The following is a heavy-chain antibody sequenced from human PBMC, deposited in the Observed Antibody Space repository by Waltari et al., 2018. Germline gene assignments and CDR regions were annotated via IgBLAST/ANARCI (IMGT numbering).Heavy chain of an antibody. CDR1: GYTLTRSD. V-gene: IGHV1-8*01. D-gene: IGHD6-13*01. CDR2: MNPNSGNT. CDR3: ARGIASAGRPAGHYYYYMDV. J-gene: IGHJ6*03. Sequence: QVQLVQSGAEVKKPLASGEVSCKASGYTLTRSDINWVRQATGQGIEWMGWMNPNSGNTGYAKKFQGRITMTRNTSISTAHMELSGLTSEDTAVYYCARGIASAGRPAGHYYYYMDVWGKGTTVTVSS.